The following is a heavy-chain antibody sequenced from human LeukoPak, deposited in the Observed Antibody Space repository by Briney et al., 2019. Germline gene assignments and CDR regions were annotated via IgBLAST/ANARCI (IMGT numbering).Heavy chain of an antibody. V-gene: IGHV3-33*01. Sequence: PGGSLRLSCAASGFTFSSYGMHWVRQAPGKGLEWVAVIWYDGSNKYYADSVKGRFNISRDNSKNTLYLQMNSLRAEDTAVYYCARRAAVAEYAFDIWGQGTMVTVSS. J-gene: IGHJ3*02. D-gene: IGHD6-19*01. CDR1: GFTFSSYG. CDR2: IWYDGSNK. CDR3: ARRAAVAEYAFDI.